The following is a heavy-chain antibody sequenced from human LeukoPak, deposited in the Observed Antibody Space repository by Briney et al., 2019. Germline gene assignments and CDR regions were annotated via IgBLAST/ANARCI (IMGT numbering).Heavy chain of an antibody. Sequence: SETLSLTCTVSGDSISSSAYHWGWIRQPPGKGPQWIAIIHSSGSTYYNPSLKSRVTISEDTSKNQFSLKLSSVTAADTAVYYCARDPTLRYFDWYYFDYWGQGTLVTVSS. D-gene: IGHD3-9*01. CDR1: GDSISSSAYH. V-gene: IGHV4-39*07. J-gene: IGHJ4*02. CDR3: ARDPTLRYFDWYYFDY. CDR2: IHSSGST.